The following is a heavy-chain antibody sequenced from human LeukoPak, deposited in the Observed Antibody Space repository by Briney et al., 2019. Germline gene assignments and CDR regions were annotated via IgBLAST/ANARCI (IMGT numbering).Heavy chain of an antibody. J-gene: IGHJ4*02. Sequence: ASVKVSCKASGYTFTSYYIHRVRQAPGQGLEWMGIINPSAGSATFAQDFQGRVTMTRDMSTSTVYMELSSLRSEDTAIYYCASRVTANSVFDYWGQGTLVTVSS. V-gene: IGHV1-46*01. D-gene: IGHD2-21*02. CDR3: ASRVTANSVFDY. CDR1: GYTFTSYY. CDR2: INPSAGSA.